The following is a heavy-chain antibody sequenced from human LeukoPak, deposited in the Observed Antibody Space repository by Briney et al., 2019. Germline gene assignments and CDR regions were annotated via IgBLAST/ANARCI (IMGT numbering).Heavy chain of an antibody. J-gene: IGHJ3*02. CDR1: GGSISSYY. V-gene: IGHV4-59*01. Sequence: SETLSLTCTVSGGSISSYYWSWIRQPPGKGLEWIGYIYYSGSTNYNPSLKSRVTISVDTSKNQFSLRLSSVTPADTAVYYCARKYYYDSERGAFDMWGQGTVASVTS. CDR2: IYYSGST. D-gene: IGHD3-22*01. CDR3: ARKYYYDSERGAFDM.